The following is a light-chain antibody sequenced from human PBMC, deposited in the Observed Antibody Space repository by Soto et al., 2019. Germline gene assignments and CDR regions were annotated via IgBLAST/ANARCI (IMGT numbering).Light chain of an antibody. CDR2: GNS. Sequence: QSVLTQPPSVSGAPGQRVTISCTGSSSNIGAGYDVHWYQQLPGTAPKLLIYGNSNRPSGVPDRFSGSKSGTSASLAITGLQAEDEADYYCQSYDNSLTVLYLFCTGPKVTVL. J-gene: IGLJ1*01. CDR3: QSYDNSLTVLYL. CDR1: SSNIGAGYD. V-gene: IGLV1-40*01.